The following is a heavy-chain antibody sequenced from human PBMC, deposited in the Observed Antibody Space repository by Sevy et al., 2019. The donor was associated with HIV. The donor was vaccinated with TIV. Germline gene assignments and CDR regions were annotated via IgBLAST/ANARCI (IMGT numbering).Heavy chain of an antibody. J-gene: IGHJ4*02. Sequence: SETLSLTCSVSGGSITSKNYFWAWICQSPGKGLEWIGSIYQSGRTYHRPSLQSRVGISVDTSRRHFSLKLSSVTATDTAVYYCARHSFKHGYRPHYFDYWSQGTLVTVSS. CDR1: GGSITSKNYF. CDR2: IYQSGRT. D-gene: IGHD5-18*01. V-gene: IGHV4-39*01. CDR3: ARHSFKHGYRPHYFDY.